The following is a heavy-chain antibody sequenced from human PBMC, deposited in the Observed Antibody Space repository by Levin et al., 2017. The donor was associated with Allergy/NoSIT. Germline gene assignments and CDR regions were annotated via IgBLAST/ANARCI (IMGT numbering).Heavy chain of an antibody. CDR3: TRDLEDPTTGGGGMDV. CDR1: GFTFGDYA. D-gene: IGHD1-1*01. J-gene: IGHJ6*02. V-gene: IGHV3-49*04. CDR2: IRSKAYGGTT. Sequence: GESLKISCTASGFTFGDYAMSWVRQAPGKGLEWVGFIRSKAYGGTTEYAASVKGRFTISRDDSKSIAYLQMNSLKTEDTAVYYCTRDLEDPTTGGGGMDVWGQGTTVTVSS.